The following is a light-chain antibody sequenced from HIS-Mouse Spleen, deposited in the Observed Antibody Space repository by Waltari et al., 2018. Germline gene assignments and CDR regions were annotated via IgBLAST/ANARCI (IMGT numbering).Light chain of an antibody. V-gene: IGLV3-25*03. CDR1: ALPKQY. CDR2: KDS. Sequence: SYELTQQPSVSVSPGQTARITCSGDALPKQYAYWYQQKPGQAPVLVIYKDSERPSGIPERFSGSSSGTTVTLTISGVQAEDEADYYCQSADSSDVVFGGGTKLTVL. CDR3: QSADSSDVV. J-gene: IGLJ2*01.